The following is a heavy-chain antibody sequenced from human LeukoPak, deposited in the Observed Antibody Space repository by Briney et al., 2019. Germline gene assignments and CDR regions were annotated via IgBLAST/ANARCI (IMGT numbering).Heavy chain of an antibody. CDR3: ARRLDYDFWSGYPEYDHLDY. V-gene: IGHV4-39*01. Sequence: ASETLSLTCTVSGGSISSSSYYWGWIRQPPGKGLEWIGSIYYSGSTYYNPSLKSRVTISVDTSKNQFSLTLSSVTAADTAVYYCARRLDYDFWSGYPEYDHLDYWGQGTLVTVSS. D-gene: IGHD3-3*01. CDR2: IYYSGST. J-gene: IGHJ4*02. CDR1: GGSISSSSYY.